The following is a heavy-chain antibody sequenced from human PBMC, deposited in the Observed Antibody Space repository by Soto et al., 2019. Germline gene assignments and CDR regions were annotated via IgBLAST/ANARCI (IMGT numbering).Heavy chain of an antibody. CDR1: GFTFSSYG. D-gene: IGHD1-1*01. J-gene: IGHJ4*02. CDR2: ISYDGSNK. CDR3: GKERYSGPRDY. V-gene: IGHV3-30*18. Sequence: QVQLVESGGGVVQPGRSLRLSCAASGFTFSSYGMHWVRQAPGKGLEWVAVISYDGSNKYYEDSVKGRFTIPKNNSKNTLYQRMNSRRAEDAGVYCCGKERYSGPRDYWGQGTLVTVAS.